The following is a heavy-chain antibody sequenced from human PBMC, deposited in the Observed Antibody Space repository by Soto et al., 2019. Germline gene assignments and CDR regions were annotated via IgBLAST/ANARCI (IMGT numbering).Heavy chain of an antibody. Sequence: GESLKISCKGSGYSFTTYWIGWVRQMPGKGLEWMGVIYPGDSDIRFSPSFQGQVTISADMSLSTAYLQWSSLRVSDTAMYYCARQGYSYDTNCFGYWGQGTTVTVSS. CDR1: GYSFTTYW. CDR2: IYPGDSDI. V-gene: IGHV5-51*01. D-gene: IGHD5-18*01. J-gene: IGHJ4*02. CDR3: ARQGYSYDTNCFGY.